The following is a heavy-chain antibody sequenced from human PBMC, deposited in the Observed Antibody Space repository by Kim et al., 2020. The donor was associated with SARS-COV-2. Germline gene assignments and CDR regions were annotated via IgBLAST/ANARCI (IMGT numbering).Heavy chain of an antibody. V-gene: IGHV4-59*08. Sequence: SETLSLTCTVSGGSISSYYWSWIRQPPGKGLEWIGYIYYSGSTNYNPSLKSRVTISVDTSKNQFSLKLSSVTAADTAVYYCARDGSGSFKNWFDPWGQGTLVTVSS. CDR1: GGSISSYY. CDR3: ARDGSGSFKNWFDP. CDR2: IYYSGST. J-gene: IGHJ5*02. D-gene: IGHD3-10*01.